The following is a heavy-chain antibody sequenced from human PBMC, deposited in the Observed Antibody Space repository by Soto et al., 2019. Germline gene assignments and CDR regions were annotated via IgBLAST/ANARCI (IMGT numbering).Heavy chain of an antibody. Sequence: GGSLRLSCAASGFTFSNAWMSWVRQAPGKGLEWVGRIKSKTDGGTTDYAAPVKGRFTISRDDSKNTLYLQMNSLKTEDTAVYYCTTDLPVVPAAIMLDYWGQGTLVTVSS. CDR1: GFTFSNAW. V-gene: IGHV3-15*01. CDR3: TTDLPVVPAAIMLDY. D-gene: IGHD2-2*01. J-gene: IGHJ4*02. CDR2: IKSKTDGGTT.